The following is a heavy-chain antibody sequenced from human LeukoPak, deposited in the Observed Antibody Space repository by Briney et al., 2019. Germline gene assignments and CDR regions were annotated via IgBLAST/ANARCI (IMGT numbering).Heavy chain of an antibody. J-gene: IGHJ1*01. Sequence: ASVKVSCKASGYTFTGYYIHWVRQAPGQGLEWMGWINPNSGGTKYAQRFQGRVTMARDTSISTAYMELSRLRSDDTAVYYCARDHYDSSGYYDRFQYWGQGTLVTVSS. CDR2: INPNSGGT. D-gene: IGHD3-22*01. V-gene: IGHV1-2*02. CDR1: GYTFTGYY. CDR3: ARDHYDSSGYYDRFQY.